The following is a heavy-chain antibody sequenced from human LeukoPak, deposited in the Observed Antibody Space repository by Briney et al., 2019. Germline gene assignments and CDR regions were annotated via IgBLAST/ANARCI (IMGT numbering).Heavy chain of an antibody. V-gene: IGHV1-2*02. CDR1: GYTFTGHY. Sequence: ASVKVSCKASGYTFTGHYIYWARQAPGQGPEWMGWVDPDSGGTKYAQNFQGRVTTTRDTSISTAYMEVRGLRSDDTAVYFCAKGHYGMDVWGQGTTVTVSS. CDR3: AKGHYGMDV. CDR2: VDPDSGGT. J-gene: IGHJ6*02.